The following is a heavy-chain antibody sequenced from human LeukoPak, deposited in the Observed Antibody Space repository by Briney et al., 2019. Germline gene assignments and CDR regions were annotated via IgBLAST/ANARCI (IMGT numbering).Heavy chain of an antibody. CDR2: ITGSGGST. CDR1: GFTFSNYA. D-gene: IGHD6-13*01. V-gene: IGHV3-23*01. J-gene: IGHJ4*02. Sequence: PGGSLRLSCAASGFTFSNYALSWVRQAPGKGLEWVSGITGSGGSTYYADSVKGRFTISRDNSKNTLYVQMNSLRAEDTAIYYCAKGGSSWYYFDYWGQGTLVTVSS. CDR3: AKGGSSWYYFDY.